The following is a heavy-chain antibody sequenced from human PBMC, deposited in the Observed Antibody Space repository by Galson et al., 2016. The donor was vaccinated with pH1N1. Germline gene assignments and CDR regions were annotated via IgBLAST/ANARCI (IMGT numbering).Heavy chain of an antibody. V-gene: IGHV4-34*01. CDR2: INHSGST. J-gene: IGHJ5*01. CDR3: ARDPIAALPDS. D-gene: IGHD6-6*01. CDR1: GGSFSGYY. Sequence: ETLSLTCAVYGGSFSGYYWTWIRQPPGKGLEWIGEINHSGSTNYNPSLKSRVTISIDTSKSHFLLTLTSVTSADTAVYYCARDPIAALPDSWGQGTRVTVSS.